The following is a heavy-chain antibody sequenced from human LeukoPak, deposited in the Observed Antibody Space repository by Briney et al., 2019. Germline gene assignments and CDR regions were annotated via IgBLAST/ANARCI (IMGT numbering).Heavy chain of an antibody. CDR2: INPSGST. Sequence: SETLSLTCAVYGGSFSDYYWSWIRQPPGKGLEWIGEINPSGSTNYNPSLKSRVTISVDTSKNQFSLKLSSVTAADTAVYYCARGFYSYGRYYYYYMDVWGKGTTVTVSS. V-gene: IGHV4-34*01. J-gene: IGHJ6*03. CDR1: GGSFSDYY. D-gene: IGHD5-18*01. CDR3: ARGFYSYGRYYYYYMDV.